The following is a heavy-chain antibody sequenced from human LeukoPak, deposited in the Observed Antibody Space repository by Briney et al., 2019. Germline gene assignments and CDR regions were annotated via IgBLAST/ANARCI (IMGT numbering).Heavy chain of an antibody. Sequence: ASVKVSCKASGYTFTDYYMHWVRQAPGQGLEWMGWINPYSGGTNYEQKFQGRVTMTRDTSISTAYMELSRLRSDDTAVYYCARDKYYYDSSGYYPRDAFDIWGQGTMVTVSS. CDR2: INPYSGGT. J-gene: IGHJ3*02. CDR3: ARDKYYYDSSGYYPRDAFDI. CDR1: GYTFTDYY. D-gene: IGHD3-22*01. V-gene: IGHV1-2*02.